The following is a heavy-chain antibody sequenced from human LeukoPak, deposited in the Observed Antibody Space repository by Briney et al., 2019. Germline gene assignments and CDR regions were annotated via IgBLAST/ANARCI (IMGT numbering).Heavy chain of an antibody. CDR2: IYPGDSDT. Sequence: GESLKISCKGSGYSFTSYWIGWVRQMPGKGLEWMGIIYPGDSDTRYSPSFQGQVTISADKSISTAYLQWSSLKASDTAMYYCARVGDISPNYYYGMDVWGQGTTVTVSS. V-gene: IGHV5-51*01. J-gene: IGHJ6*02. CDR1: GYSFTSYW. CDR3: ARVGDISPNYYYGMDV. D-gene: IGHD3-22*01.